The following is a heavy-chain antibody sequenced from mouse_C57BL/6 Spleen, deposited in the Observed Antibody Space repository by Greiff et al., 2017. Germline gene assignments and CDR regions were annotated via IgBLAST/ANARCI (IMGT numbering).Heavy chain of an antibody. J-gene: IGHJ3*01. D-gene: IGHD2-4*01. Sequence: QVQLQQPGAELVKPGASVKLSCKASGYTFTSYWMQWVQQRPGQGLEWLGEMDPSGSYNNYNQTFKGKATMTVDTSSSTAYMQLSSLTSEDSAVYYCATSYYDYDHWFAYWGQGTLVTVSA. CDR2: MDPSGSYN. CDR1: GYTFTSYW. CDR3: ATSYYDYDHWFAY. V-gene: IGHV1-50*01.